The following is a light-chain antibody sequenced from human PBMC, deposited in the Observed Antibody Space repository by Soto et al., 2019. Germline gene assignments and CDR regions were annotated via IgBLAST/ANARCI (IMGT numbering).Light chain of an antibody. CDR3: SSYAGSNWYV. Sequence: QSVLTQPPSASGPPGQSVTISCTGTNSDVGGYNYVSWYQQYPGKAPKLIIYEVNERPSGVPDRFSGSKSGNTASLTVSGLQTADEADYYCSSYAGSNWYVFGTGTRSPS. CDR2: EVN. V-gene: IGLV2-8*01. CDR1: NSDVGGYNY. J-gene: IGLJ1*01.